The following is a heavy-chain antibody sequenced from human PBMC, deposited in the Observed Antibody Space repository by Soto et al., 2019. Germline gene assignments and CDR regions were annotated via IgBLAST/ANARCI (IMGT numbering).Heavy chain of an antibody. CDR1: GGSISSYY. Sequence: SETLSLTCTVSGGSISSYYWSWIRQPPGKGLEWIGYIYYSGSTNYNPSLKSRVTISVDTSKNQFSLKLSSVTAADTAVYYCARVPSKPIYDHVWGSYRPGGWFDTWGQGTLVTVSS. V-gene: IGHV4-59*01. D-gene: IGHD3-16*02. CDR2: IYYSGST. CDR3: ARVPSKPIYDHVWGSYRPGGWFDT. J-gene: IGHJ5*02.